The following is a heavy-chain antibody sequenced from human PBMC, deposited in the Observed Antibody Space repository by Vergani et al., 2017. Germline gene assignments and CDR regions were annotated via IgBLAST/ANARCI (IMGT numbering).Heavy chain of an antibody. Sequence: VQLVESGGGLVKPGGSLRLSCAASGFTFSSYAMHWVRQAPGKGLEWVAVISYDGSNKYYADSVKGRFTISRDNSKNTLYLQMNSLRAEDTAVYYCARDKLIYYYMDVWGKGTTVTVSS. V-gene: IGHV3-30-3*01. CDR2: ISYDGSNK. D-gene: IGHD3-16*01. CDR1: GFTFSSYA. CDR3: ARDKLIYYYMDV. J-gene: IGHJ6*03.